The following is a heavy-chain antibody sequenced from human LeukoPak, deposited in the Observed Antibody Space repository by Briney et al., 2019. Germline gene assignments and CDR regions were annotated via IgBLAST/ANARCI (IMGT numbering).Heavy chain of an antibody. Sequence: GGSLRLSCAASGFTFSSYSMNWVRQAPGKGLEWVSSISSSSSYIYYADSVKGRFTISRDNAKNSLYLQMSSLRAEDTAVYYCARIGPSPTSWSIDYWGQGTLVTVSS. V-gene: IGHV3-21*01. CDR2: ISSSSSYI. D-gene: IGHD2-2*01. J-gene: IGHJ4*02. CDR3: ARIGPSPTSWSIDY. CDR1: GFTFSSYS.